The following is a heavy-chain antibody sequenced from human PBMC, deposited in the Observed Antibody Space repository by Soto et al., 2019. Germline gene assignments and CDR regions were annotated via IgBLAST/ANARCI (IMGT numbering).Heavy chain of an antibody. CDR2: IWFDESDN. V-gene: IGHV3-33*01. CDR3: ARNLRWEPQFDI. Sequence: QVQLVESGGGVVQPGTSLRLSCVASGFNFNTYGMHWVRQAPGKGLEWVAVIWFDESDNYYADSVKGRFTISRDSSTSTLYLHMNSLRDEDTAVYYCARNLRWEPQFDIWGQGTLVTVSS. J-gene: IGHJ4*02. D-gene: IGHD4-17*01. CDR1: GFNFNTYG.